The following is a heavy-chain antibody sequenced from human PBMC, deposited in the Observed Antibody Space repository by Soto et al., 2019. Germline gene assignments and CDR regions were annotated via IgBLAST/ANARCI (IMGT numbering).Heavy chain of an antibody. V-gene: IGHV3-23*05. D-gene: IGHD3-10*01. CDR1: GFTFSACS. J-gene: IGHJ4*02. Sequence: EVQLLESGGGLVQPGGSLRLSCAASGFTFSACSMAWVRQAPGKGLECVSSIDGNAAGTYYTDSVKGRFTISRDNSKNTVYLQMDSLRVEDTAVYYCAKGGPLVRETDYWGQGTLVTVSS. CDR2: IDGNAAGT. CDR3: AKGGPLVRETDY.